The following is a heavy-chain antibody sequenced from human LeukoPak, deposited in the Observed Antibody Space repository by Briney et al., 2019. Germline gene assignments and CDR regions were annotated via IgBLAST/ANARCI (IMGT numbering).Heavy chain of an antibody. V-gene: IGHV4-34*01. J-gene: IGHJ4*02. Sequence: PSETLSVTCAVYGGSFSGYYWSWIRQPPGKGLEWIGEINHSGSTNYNPSLKSRVTISVDTSKNQFSLKLSSVTAADTAVYYCARARAHLKYYYDNSGYYYFDYWGQGTLVTVSS. D-gene: IGHD3-22*01. CDR2: INHSGST. CDR3: ARARAHLKYYYDNSGYYYFDY. CDR1: GGSFSGYY.